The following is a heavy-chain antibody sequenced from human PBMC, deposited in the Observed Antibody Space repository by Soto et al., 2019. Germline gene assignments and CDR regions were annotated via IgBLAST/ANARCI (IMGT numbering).Heavy chain of an antibody. J-gene: IGHJ4*02. CDR3: VRGGCASTSCYDY. CDR2: IWYDGSNK. CDR1: GFSFGSYG. V-gene: IGHV3-33*01. D-gene: IGHD2-2*01. Sequence: QVHLVESGGGVVQPGRSLRLSCAASGFSFGSYGMHWVRQPPGKGLEWLAVIWYDGSNKYYADSVKGRITISRDNPKNTVYLQMSSLRAEDTAVYYCVRGGCASTSCYDYWGQGTLVTVPS.